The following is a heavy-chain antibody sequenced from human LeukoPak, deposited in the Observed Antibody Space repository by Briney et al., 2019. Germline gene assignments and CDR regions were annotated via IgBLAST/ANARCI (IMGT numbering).Heavy chain of an antibody. V-gene: IGHV1-2*02. CDR1: GYTFTGYY. D-gene: IGHD6-13*01. CDR3: ARRREGASSTYFDY. Sequence: GASVKVSCEASGYTFTGYYMHWVRQAPGQGLEWMGWINRNIGGTNYAQKFQGRVTMTRDTSISTAYMELSRLRSDDTAVYYCARRREGASSTYFDYWGQGTLVTVSS. CDR2: INRNIGGT. J-gene: IGHJ4*02.